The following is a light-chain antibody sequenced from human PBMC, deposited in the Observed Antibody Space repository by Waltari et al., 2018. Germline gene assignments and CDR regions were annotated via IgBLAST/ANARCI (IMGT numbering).Light chain of an antibody. CDR3: AAWDDTLNGWL. Sequence: QSVLTQPPSVSEAPRQRVTISCSGRDSNIGSIGVTWYQQLPGKAPNLVIYDDDLIPSGVSDRFSGSKSGTSASLAISGLQSEDEADYYCAAWDDTLNGWLFGGGTKLTVL. J-gene: IGLJ3*02. CDR2: DDD. CDR1: DSNIGSIG. V-gene: IGLV1-36*01.